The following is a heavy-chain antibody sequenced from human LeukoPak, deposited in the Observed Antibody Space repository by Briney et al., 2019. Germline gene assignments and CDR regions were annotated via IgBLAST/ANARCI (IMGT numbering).Heavy chain of an antibody. CDR2: IIPIFGTA. Sequence: ASVKVSCKASGGTFSSYAISWVRQAPGQGLEWTGGIIPIFGTANYAQKFQGRVTITADESTSTAYMELSRLRSEDTAVYYCARDTVTTGWFDPWGQGTLVTVSS. V-gene: IGHV1-69*13. J-gene: IGHJ5*02. D-gene: IGHD4-17*01. CDR3: ARDTVTTGWFDP. CDR1: GGTFSSYA.